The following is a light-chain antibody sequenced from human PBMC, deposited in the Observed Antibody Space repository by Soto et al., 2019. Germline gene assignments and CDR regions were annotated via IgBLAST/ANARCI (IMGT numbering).Light chain of an antibody. Sequence: DIQMTQSPSSLSASVGDRVTITCRASQSISSYLTWYQQKPGKAPQSLIYSSSRLKSGVPSRFIGSGSGTDFTLTISSLQPEYVATYYCQEYNSYPVSFGQGTRLDI. CDR1: QSISSY. CDR3: QEYNSYPVS. CDR2: SSS. J-gene: IGKJ5*01. V-gene: IGKV1-16*01.